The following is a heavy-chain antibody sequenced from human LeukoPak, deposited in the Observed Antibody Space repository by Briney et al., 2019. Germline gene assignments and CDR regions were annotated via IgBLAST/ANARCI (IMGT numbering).Heavy chain of an antibody. D-gene: IGHD3-3*01. V-gene: IGHV1-18*01. J-gene: IGHJ2*01. CDR3: ARVNDFWSGYDWYYDL. CDR1: GYTFTSYG. CDR2: ISAYNGNT. Sequence: ASVKVSCKASGYTFTSYGISWVRQAPGQGLEWMGWISAYNGNTNYAQKLQGRVTMTTDTSTSTAYMELRSLRSDDTAVYYCARVNDFWSGYDWYYDLWGRGTLVTVSS.